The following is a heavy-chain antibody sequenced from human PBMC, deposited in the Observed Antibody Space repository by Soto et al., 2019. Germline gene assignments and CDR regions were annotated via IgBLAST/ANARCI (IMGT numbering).Heavy chain of an antibody. V-gene: IGHV4-4*02. CDR3: ARVRQGCSANNCYFDA. Sequence: SETLSLTCTLSCGSVRAPDWWNWVRQSPDKGLEWIAEVHISGHSNYNPSLRSRVSVSIDSSKNQFYLNLNSVTAADTAIYYCARVRQGCSANNCYFDAWGQGTQVTVSS. CDR1: CGSVRAPDW. D-gene: IGHD1-1*01. J-gene: IGHJ5*01. CDR2: VHISGHS.